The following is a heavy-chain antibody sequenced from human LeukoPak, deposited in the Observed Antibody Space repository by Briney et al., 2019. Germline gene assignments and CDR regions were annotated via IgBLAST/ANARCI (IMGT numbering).Heavy chain of an antibody. CDR1: GFTFSSYS. CDR3: ARLVYYYDSSGYYYDY. V-gene: IGHV3-21*01. Sequence: KSGGSLRLSCAASGFTFSSYSMNWVRQAPGKGLEWVSFISSSRSYIYYADSVKGRFTISRDNAKNSLYLQMNSLRAEDTAVYYCARLVYYYDSSGYYYDYWGQGTLVTVSS. J-gene: IGHJ4*02. D-gene: IGHD3-22*01. CDR2: ISSSRSYI.